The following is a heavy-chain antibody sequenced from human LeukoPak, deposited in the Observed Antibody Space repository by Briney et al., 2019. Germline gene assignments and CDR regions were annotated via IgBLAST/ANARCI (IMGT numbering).Heavy chain of an antibody. CDR2: INPSGGST. CDR1: GYTFTSYY. Sequence: ASVKVSCKASGYTFTSYYMHWVRQAPGQGLEWMGIINPSGGSTSYAQKFQGRVTMTRDMSTSTVYMELSSLRSEDTAVYYCARDGRYCSSTSCPIANNYYFDYWGQGTLVTVSS. D-gene: IGHD2-2*01. CDR3: ARDGRYCSSTSCPIANNYYFDY. V-gene: IGHV1-46*01. J-gene: IGHJ4*02.